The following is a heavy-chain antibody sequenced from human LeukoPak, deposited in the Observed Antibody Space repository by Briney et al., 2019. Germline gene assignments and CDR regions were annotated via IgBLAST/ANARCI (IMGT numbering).Heavy chain of an antibody. CDR1: GGSISSSDYY. D-gene: IGHD4-23*01. CDR2: IYYSVTT. CDR3: ARDAPIDYGGNSNWFDP. V-gene: IGHV4-39*07. J-gene: IGHJ5*02. Sequence: SETLSLTCTVSGGSISSSDYYWGWIRQPPGKGLEWIGSIYYSVTTYYNPSLKSRVTISVDTSKNQFSLKLSSVTAADTAVYYCARDAPIDYGGNSNWFDPWGQGTLVTVSS.